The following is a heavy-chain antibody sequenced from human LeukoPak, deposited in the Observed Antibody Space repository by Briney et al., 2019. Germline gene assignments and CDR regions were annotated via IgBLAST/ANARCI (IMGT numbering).Heavy chain of an antibody. V-gene: IGHV3-48*04. CDR3: ARAGRQNNTPYYYYMDV. J-gene: IGHJ6*03. D-gene: IGHD1/OR15-1a*01. CDR1: GFTFSSYS. Sequence: GGSLRLSCAASGFTFSSYSMNWVRQAPGKGLEWVSYISSSSSTIYYADSVKGRFTISRDNAKNSLYLQMNSLRAEDTAVYYCARAGRQNNTPYYYYMDVWGKGTTVTVSS. CDR2: ISSSSSTI.